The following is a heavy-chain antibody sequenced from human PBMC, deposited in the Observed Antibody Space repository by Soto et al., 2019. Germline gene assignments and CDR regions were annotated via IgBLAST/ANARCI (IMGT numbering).Heavy chain of an antibody. CDR2: IDPDGRT. Sequence: QLVESGGGLVQPGGSLRLSCAASGFTFSFYWMHWVRHAPGERLAWVSRIDPDGRTSYADSVKGRFVMSRDNASNILYLKMSGLRADETVVYCCVGESYRNSYYYGMDVWGQGTTVTVSS. CDR1: GFTFSFYW. V-gene: IGHV3-74*01. J-gene: IGHJ6*02. CDR3: VGESYRNSYYYGMDV. D-gene: IGHD4-17*01.